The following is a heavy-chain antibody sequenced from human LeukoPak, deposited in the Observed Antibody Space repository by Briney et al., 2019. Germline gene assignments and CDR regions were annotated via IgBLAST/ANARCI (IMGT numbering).Heavy chain of an antibody. J-gene: IGHJ4*02. V-gene: IGHV3-7*03. CDR3: VRLGSTSPGNWYKLFDQ. CDR1: GFPFWNFL. CDR2: IKQDETEK. D-gene: IGHD2-2*01. Sequence: GGALRLSFPAPGFPFWNFLMGWVRPAPGKGVGWGANIKQDETEKFYLGSVKGRFTISRDNAKNSLYLQMNSLRVEDTALYYCVRLGSTSPGNWYKLFDQWGQGTLVTVSS.